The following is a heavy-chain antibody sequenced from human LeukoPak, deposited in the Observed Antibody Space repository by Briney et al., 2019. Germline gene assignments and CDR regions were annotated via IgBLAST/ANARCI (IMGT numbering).Heavy chain of an antibody. CDR2: INPNSGGT. V-gene: IGHV1-2*02. J-gene: IGHJ4*02. CDR1: GYTFTGYY. CDR3: ARARRNWNYGGAYYFDY. D-gene: IGHD1-7*01. Sequence: ASVKVSCKASGYTFTGYYMHWVRQAPGQGLEWMGWINPNSGGTNYAQKFQGRVTMTRDTSISTAYMELSRLRSDDTAVYYCARARRNWNYGGAYYFDYWGQGTLVTVSS.